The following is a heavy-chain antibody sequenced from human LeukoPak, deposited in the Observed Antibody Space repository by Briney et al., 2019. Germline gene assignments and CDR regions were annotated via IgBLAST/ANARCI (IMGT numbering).Heavy chain of an antibody. Sequence: SETLSLTCTVSGGSISSSSYYWGWIRQPPGKGLEWIGSIYYSGSTYYNPSLKSRVTISVDTSKNQFSLKLSSVTAADTAVYYCARVATGGLYGSGTNAFDIWGQGTMVTVSS. CDR3: ARVATGGLYGSGTNAFDI. J-gene: IGHJ3*02. CDR2: IYYSGST. D-gene: IGHD3-10*01. V-gene: IGHV4-39*07. CDR1: GGSISSSSYY.